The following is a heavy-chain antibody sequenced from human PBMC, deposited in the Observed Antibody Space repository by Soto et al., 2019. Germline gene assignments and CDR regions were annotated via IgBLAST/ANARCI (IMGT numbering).Heavy chain of an antibody. D-gene: IGHD3-16*01. CDR1: GYTFNSYY. V-gene: IGHV1-2*02. CDR2: INPNSDVT. J-gene: IGHJ4*02. Sequence: QVQLVQSGAEVKKPGASVKVSCKASGYTFNSYYIHWVRQAPGQGLEWMGWINPNSDVTGYAQSFQGRVTMTRDMSMTTAYMDLTMLRSDDTAVYYCVRVGLIRNYDFDFWGQGTLITVSS. CDR3: VRVGLIRNYDFDF.